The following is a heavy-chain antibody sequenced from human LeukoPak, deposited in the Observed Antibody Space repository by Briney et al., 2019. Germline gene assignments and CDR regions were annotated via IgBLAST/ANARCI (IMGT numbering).Heavy chain of an antibody. V-gene: IGHV1-46*01. CDR3: ARGLGLDRWVGLIYY. CDR2: INPNGGST. CDR1: GYTFTGYY. Sequence: ASVKVSCKASGYTFTGYYMHWVRQAPGQGLEWMGIINPNGGSTSYAQKFQGRVTMTRDMSTSTVYMELSSLRSEDTAVYYCARGLGLDRWVGLIYYWGEGTLVTVSS. D-gene: IGHD1-1*01. J-gene: IGHJ4*02.